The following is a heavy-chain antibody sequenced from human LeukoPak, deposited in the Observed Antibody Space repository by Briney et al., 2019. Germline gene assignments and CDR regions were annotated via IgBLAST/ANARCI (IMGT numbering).Heavy chain of an antibody. V-gene: IGHV4-34*01. CDR1: GGSFSGYY. CDR3: ARLGPYYDSSGYNLDY. J-gene: IGHJ4*02. D-gene: IGHD3-22*01. Sequence: SETLSLTCAVYGGSFSGYYWSWIRQPPGKGLEWIGEINHSGSTNYNPSLKSRVTISVDTSKNQFSLKLSSVTAADTAVYYCARLGPYYDSSGYNLDYWGQGTLVTVSS. CDR2: INHSGST.